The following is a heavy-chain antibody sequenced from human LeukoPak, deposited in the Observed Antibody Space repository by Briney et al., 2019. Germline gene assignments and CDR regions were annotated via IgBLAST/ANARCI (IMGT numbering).Heavy chain of an antibody. J-gene: IGHJ5*02. CDR2: IIPILGIA. CDR1: GGTFSSYA. Sequence: ASVKVSCKASGGTFSSYAISWVRQAPGQGLEWMGRIIPILGIANYAQKFQGRVTITADKSTSTAYMELSSLRSEDTAVYYCARDRSKQSNWFDPWGQGTLVTVSS. V-gene: IGHV1-69*04. CDR3: ARDRSKQSNWFDP. D-gene: IGHD3-10*01.